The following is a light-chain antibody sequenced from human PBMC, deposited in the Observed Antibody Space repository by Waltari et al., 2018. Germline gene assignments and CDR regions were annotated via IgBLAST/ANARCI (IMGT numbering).Light chain of an antibody. CDR1: SSYVGGYNY. CDR2: DIT. CDR3: CSYAGGFYV. V-gene: IGLV2-11*01. Sequence: QSALTQPRSVSGSPGQSVTISCTGTSSYVGGYNYVSWYQQHPGKAPKLMIYDITKRPSGVPDRFSGSKSGNTASLTISGLQAEDEADYYCCSYAGGFYVFGTGTEVTVL. J-gene: IGLJ1*01.